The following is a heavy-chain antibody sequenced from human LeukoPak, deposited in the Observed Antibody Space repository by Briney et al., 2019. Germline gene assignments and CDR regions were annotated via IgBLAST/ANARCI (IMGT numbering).Heavy chain of an antibody. CDR3: ARLDPPSRFDY. CDR2: INHSRST. V-gene: IGHV4-34*01. D-gene: IGHD1-1*01. J-gene: IGHJ4*02. Sequence: SETLSLTCAVYGGSFSGYYWSWIRQPPGKGLEWIGEINHSRSTNYNPSLKSRVTISVDTSKNQFSLKLSSVTAADTAVYYCARLDPPSRFDYWGQGTLVTVSS. CDR1: GGSFSGYY.